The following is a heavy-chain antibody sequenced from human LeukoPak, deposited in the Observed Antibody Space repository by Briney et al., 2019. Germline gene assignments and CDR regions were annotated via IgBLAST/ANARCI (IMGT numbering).Heavy chain of an antibody. CDR3: ARDWHYYYYGMDV. CDR1: GGSFSGYY. Sequence: SETLSLTCAVYGGSFSGYYWSWIRQPPGKGLEWIGEINHSGSTNYNPSLKSRVTISVDTSKNQFSLKLSSVTAADTAVYYCARDWHYYYYGMDVWGQGTTVTVSS. J-gene: IGHJ6*02. CDR2: INHSGST. V-gene: IGHV4-34*01.